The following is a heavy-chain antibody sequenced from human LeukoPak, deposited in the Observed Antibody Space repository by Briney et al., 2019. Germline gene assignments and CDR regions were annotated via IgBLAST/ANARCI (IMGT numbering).Heavy chain of an antibody. CDR2: ISSSRSYI. D-gene: IGHD4-23*01. V-gene: IGHV3-21*01. J-gene: IGHJ4*02. Sequence: PAGSLRLSCAASGFTFSSNSKNWVRQRPRQGLEWVSSISSSRSYIYYADSVKGRFTISRDNAKNSLYLQMNSLRAEDTAVYYCARGRWDRSFDYWGQGTLVTVSS. CDR3: ARGRWDRSFDY. CDR1: GFTFSSNS.